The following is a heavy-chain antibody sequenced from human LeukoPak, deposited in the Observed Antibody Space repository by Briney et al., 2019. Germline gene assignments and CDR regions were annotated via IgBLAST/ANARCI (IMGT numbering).Heavy chain of an antibody. Sequence: PGGSLRLSCAASGFTFSSYAMHWVRQAPGKGLEWVAVISYDGSNKYYADSVKGRFTISRDNARNSLYLQMDSLRAEDTAVYYCARVKWLSAAGTEGNFDYWGQGTLVTVSS. CDR3: ARVKWLSAAGTEGNFDY. D-gene: IGHD6-13*01. J-gene: IGHJ4*02. V-gene: IGHV3-30*04. CDR1: GFTFSSYA. CDR2: ISYDGSNK.